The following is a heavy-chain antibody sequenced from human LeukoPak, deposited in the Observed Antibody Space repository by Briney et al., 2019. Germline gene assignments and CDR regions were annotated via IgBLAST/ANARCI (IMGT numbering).Heavy chain of an antibody. J-gene: IGHJ5*02. D-gene: IGHD6-13*01. V-gene: IGHV3-7*01. Sequence: GGSLRLSCAASGFIFNNYWMSWVSQAPGRGLEWVAHIKQDGSEKHYVDSVKGRFTISRDNAKNSLFLQMNSLRAEDTAMYYCASGLGSTWGQGTLVTVSS. CDR1: GFIFNNYW. CDR2: IKQDGSEK. CDR3: ASGLGST.